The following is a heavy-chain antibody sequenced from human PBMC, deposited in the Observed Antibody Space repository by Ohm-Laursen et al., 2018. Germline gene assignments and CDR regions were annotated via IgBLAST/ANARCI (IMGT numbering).Heavy chain of an antibody. J-gene: IGHJ6*02. CDR1: GASISSRGSY. D-gene: IGHD1-26*01. CDR3: ARHGTIVGVTGMGV. Sequence: SETLSLTCNASGASISSRGSYWAWIRQTPGKGLEWLASVYHTGTTYYNPSLKTGLTISVDTSKNQFSLKLTSVTAADTALYYCARHGTIVGVTGMGVWGRGTTVTVSS. CDR2: VYHTGTT. V-gene: IGHV4-39*01.